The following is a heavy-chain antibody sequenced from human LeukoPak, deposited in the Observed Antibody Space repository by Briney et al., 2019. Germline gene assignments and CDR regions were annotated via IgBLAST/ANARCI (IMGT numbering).Heavy chain of an antibody. CDR3: ARDNYGMDV. V-gene: IGHV3-23*01. Sequence: PGGSLRLSCAASGFTFSSYVMSWVRQAPGKGLEWVSTISGSDTGTYYADSVKGRFTISRDNSRNTLHLQMNSLRAEDTAVYYCARDNYGMDVWGQGTTVTVSS. CDR1: GFTFSSYV. J-gene: IGHJ6*02. CDR2: ISGSDTGT.